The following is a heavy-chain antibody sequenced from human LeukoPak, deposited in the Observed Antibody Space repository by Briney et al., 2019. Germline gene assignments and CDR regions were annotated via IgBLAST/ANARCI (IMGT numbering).Heavy chain of an antibody. CDR3: AGDYYDSSGYPIRGSDAFDI. J-gene: IGHJ3*02. V-gene: IGHV4-59*01. Sequence: SETLSLTCTVSGGSISSYYWSWIRQPPGKGLEWIGYIYYSGSTNYNPSLKSRVTISVDTSKNQFSLKLSSVTAADTAVYYCAGDYYDSSGYPIRGSDAFDIWGQGTMVTVSS. CDR2: IYYSGST. D-gene: IGHD3-22*01. CDR1: GGSISSYY.